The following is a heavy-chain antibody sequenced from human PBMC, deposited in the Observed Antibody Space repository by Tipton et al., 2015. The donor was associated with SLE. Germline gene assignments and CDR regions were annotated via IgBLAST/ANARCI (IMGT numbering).Heavy chain of an antibody. CDR3: ARGPSNFDWLPSYAMDV. CDR1: GGSISSFNW. J-gene: IGHJ6*02. Sequence: TLSLTCTVSGGSISSFNWWNWVRQTPGKGLEWIGEVYHSGNTNYNPSLRSRVTISVDKSRNQFSLNLNSVTAADTAVYYCARGPSNFDWLPSYAMDVWGQGTTVVVSS. V-gene: IGHV4-4*02. CDR2: VYHSGNT. D-gene: IGHD3-9*01.